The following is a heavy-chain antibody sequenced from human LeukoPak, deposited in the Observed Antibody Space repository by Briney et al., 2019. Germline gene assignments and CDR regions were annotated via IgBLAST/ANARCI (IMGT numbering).Heavy chain of an antibody. D-gene: IGHD3-22*01. V-gene: IGHV1-2*02. Sequence: ASVKVSCKASGNTFTNFFMHWVRQAPGQGLEWMGIINPTSGRTDYPQKFQGRVTMTRDTSISTAYMELSRLRSDDTAVYYCARGGPRGYYYDSSGYFLAGVWGQGTMVTVSS. CDR3: ARGGPRGYYYDSSGYFLAGV. CDR2: INPTSGRT. CDR1: GNTFTNFF. J-gene: IGHJ3*01.